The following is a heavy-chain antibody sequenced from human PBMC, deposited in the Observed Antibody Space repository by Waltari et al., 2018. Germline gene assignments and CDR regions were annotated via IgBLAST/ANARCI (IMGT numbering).Heavy chain of an antibody. CDR3: AGEGGAFDI. CDR2: LNPSGVTT. V-gene: IGHV1-46*01. Sequence: QVVLVQSGAEVEKPGASVKVSCKASGHRFTSYYMHWVRQAPGQGLEWMGVLNPSGVTTSYALKFQGRLTMTRDKSTSTVFMELSGLTSDDTAVYYCAGEGGAFDIWGQGTLVTVSS. J-gene: IGHJ3*02. CDR1: GHRFTSYY. D-gene: IGHD1-26*01.